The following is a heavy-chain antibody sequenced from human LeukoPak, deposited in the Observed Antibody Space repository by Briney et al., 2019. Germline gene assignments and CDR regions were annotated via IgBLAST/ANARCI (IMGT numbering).Heavy chain of an antibody. V-gene: IGHV3-21*01. J-gene: IGHJ4*02. CDR1: GFTFSSYS. CDR2: ISSSSSYI. D-gene: IGHD3-22*01. CDR3: ARDLYYYDSSGYYGDPYYFDY. Sequence: GGSLRLSCAASGFTFSSYSMNWVRQAPGKGLEWVSSISSSSSYIYYADSVKGRFTISRDNAKNSLYLQMNSLRAEYTAVYTCARDLYYYDSSGYYGDPYYFDYWGQGTLVTVSS.